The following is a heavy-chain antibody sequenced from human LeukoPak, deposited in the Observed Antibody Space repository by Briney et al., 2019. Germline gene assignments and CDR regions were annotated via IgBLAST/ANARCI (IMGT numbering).Heavy chain of an antibody. J-gene: IGHJ4*02. Sequence: GGSLRLSCAASGFAFSSYAMSWVRQAPGKGLEWVAFIRYDGSNKYYADSVKGRFTISRDNSKNTLYLQMNSLRAEDTAVYYCAKDSCSSTSCYNFDYWGQGTLVTVSS. D-gene: IGHD2-2*01. V-gene: IGHV3-30*02. CDR2: IRYDGSNK. CDR1: GFAFSSYA. CDR3: AKDSCSSTSCYNFDY.